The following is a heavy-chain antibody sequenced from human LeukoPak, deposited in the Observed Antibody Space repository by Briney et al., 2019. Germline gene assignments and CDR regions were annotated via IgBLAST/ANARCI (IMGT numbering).Heavy chain of an antibody. CDR3: ARGRYYGSGSYYGGYYYYGMDV. D-gene: IGHD3-10*01. Sequence: SETLSLTCTVSGGSISSYYWSWIRQPPGKGLEWIGYIYYSGSTNYNPSLKSRVTISVDTSKNQFSLKLSSVTAADTAVYYCARGRYYGSGSYYGGYYYYGMDVWGQGTTVTVSS. V-gene: IGHV4-59*12. J-gene: IGHJ6*02. CDR2: IYYSGST. CDR1: GGSISSYY.